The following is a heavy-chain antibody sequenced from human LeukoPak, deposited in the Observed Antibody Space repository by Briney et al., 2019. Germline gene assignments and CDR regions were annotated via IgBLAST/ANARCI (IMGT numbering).Heavy chain of an antibody. CDR1: GGSISSGGYY. V-gene: IGHV4-31*03. CDR2: IYCSGST. D-gene: IGHD4-17*01. J-gene: IGHJ6*02. CDR3: ARDLVGYGDQNHYYYYGMDV. Sequence: SETLSLTCTVSGGSISSGGYYWSWIRQHPGKGLEWIGYIYCSGSTYYNPSLKSRVTISVDTSKNQFSLKLSSVTAADTAVYYCARDLVGYGDQNHYYYYGMDVWGQGTTVTVSS.